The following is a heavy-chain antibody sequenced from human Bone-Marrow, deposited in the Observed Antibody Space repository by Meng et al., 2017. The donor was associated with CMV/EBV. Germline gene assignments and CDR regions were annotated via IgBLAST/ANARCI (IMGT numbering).Heavy chain of an antibody. CDR1: GGSISSSTDY. J-gene: IGHJ5*02. V-gene: IGHV4-39*01. CDR2: VNYGGSP. CDR3: ARSTGAAAYDP. Sequence: ETLSLTCTVSGGSISSSTDYWAWIRQPPGKGLEWIGSVNYGGSPYSNPSLKSRVTISVDTSKNQFSLKLSSVTAAETAVYYCARSTGAAAYDPWGQGTLVTVSS. D-gene: IGHD1-26*01.